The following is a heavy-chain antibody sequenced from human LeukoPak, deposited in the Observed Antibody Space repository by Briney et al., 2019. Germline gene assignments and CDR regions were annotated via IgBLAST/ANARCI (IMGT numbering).Heavy chain of an antibody. D-gene: IGHD3-22*01. CDR1: GGTFSSYT. V-gene: IGHV1-69*02. CDR2: IIPILGIA. J-gene: IGHJ3*02. CDR3: ARASYYYDSSEKSAFDI. Sequence: ASVKVSCKASGGTFSSYTISWVRQAPGQGLEWMGRIIPILGIANYAQKFQGRVTITADKSTSTACMELSSLRSEDTAVYYCARASYYYDSSEKSAFDIWGQGTMVTVSS.